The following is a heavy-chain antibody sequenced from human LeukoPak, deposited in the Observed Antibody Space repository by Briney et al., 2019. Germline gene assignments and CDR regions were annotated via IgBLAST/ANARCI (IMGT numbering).Heavy chain of an antibody. V-gene: IGHV3-23*01. CDR3: AKDRSGSYSDDAFDI. CDR2: ISGSGGST. J-gene: IGHJ3*02. Sequence: GALRLSCAASGFPFSSYGMSWVRQAPGKGLEWVSAISGSGGSTYYADSVKGRFTISRDNSKNTLNLQMNSLRAEDTAVYYCAKDRSGSYSDDAFDIWGQGTMVTVSS. CDR1: GFPFSSYG. D-gene: IGHD1-26*01.